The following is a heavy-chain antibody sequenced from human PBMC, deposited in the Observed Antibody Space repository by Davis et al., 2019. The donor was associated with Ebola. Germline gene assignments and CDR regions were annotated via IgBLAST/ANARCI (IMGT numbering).Heavy chain of an antibody. Sequence: GESLKISCKGSGYGFADYWIAWVRQTPGKGLEWMGIIYPGDSDTRYSPSFQGQVTISVDKSISTAYLQWSSLKASDSAMYYCARILDIEGYWGQGTLVTVSS. CDR3: ARILDIEGY. J-gene: IGHJ4*02. CDR1: GYGFADYW. CDR2: IYPGDSDT. D-gene: IGHD5-12*01. V-gene: IGHV5-51*01.